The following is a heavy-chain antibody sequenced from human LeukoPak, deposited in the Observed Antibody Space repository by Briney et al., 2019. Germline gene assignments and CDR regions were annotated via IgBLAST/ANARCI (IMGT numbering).Heavy chain of an antibody. J-gene: IGHJ4*02. V-gene: IGHV4-39*01. CDR1: GGSISSSSYY. CDR3: ARQTVDWLFDGLPRCYFDY. CDR2: IYYSGST. D-gene: IGHD3-9*01. Sequence: SETLSLTCTVSGGSISSSSYYWGWIRQPPGKGLEWIGSIYYSGSTYYNPSLKSRVTISVDTSKNQFSLKLSSVTAADTAVYYCARQTVDWLFDGLPRCYFDYWGQGTLVTVSS.